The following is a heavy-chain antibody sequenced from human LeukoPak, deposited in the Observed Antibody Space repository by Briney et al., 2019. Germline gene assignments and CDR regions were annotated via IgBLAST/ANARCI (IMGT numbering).Heavy chain of an antibody. D-gene: IGHD3-3*01. CDR3: AGVKARFDCSSTSCYGSRITIFGVVIMYYFDY. V-gene: IGHV4-39*07. Sequence: SETLSLTCTVSGGSISTSNYYWGWIRQPPGKGLEWIGNIFYSGSTYYNPSLKSRVTISVDTSKNQFSLKLSSVTAADTAVYYCAGVKARFDCSSTSCYGSRITIFGVVIMYYFDYWGQGTLVTVSS. CDR1: GGSISTSNYY. CDR2: IFYSGST. J-gene: IGHJ4*02.